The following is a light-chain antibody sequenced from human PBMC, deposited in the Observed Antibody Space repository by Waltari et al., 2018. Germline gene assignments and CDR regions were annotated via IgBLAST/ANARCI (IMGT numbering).Light chain of an antibody. J-gene: IGLJ1*01. V-gene: IGLV2-11*01. CDR3: CSYAGISTFYV. Sequence: QSALTQPRSVSGSPGQSVTISCTGASSDVEYVPWYQHHPGKAPKLMIYDVNKRPSGVPDRFSGSQSGNTASLTISGLQADDEADYYCCSYAGISTFYVFGSGTKVTVL. CDR1: SSDVEY. CDR2: DVN.